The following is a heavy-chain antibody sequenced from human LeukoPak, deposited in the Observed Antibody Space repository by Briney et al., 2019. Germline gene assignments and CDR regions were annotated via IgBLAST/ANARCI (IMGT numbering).Heavy chain of an antibody. CDR2: ISWNSGNV. Sequence: GRSLRLSCVASGFTFDDYAMHWVRQGPGKGLEWVSGISWNSGNVGYGDAVEGRFTISRDNVKNSLYLQMNSLRAEDMAFYYCARATGYRSGSVDYWGQGTLVTVFS. CDR3: ARATGYRSGSVDY. J-gene: IGHJ4*02. CDR1: GFTFDDYA. V-gene: IGHV3-9*03. D-gene: IGHD5-12*01.